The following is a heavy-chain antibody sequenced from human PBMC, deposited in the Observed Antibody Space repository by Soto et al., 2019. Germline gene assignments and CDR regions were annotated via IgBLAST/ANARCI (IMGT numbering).Heavy chain of an antibody. CDR1: GYPSTSYA. V-gene: IGHV1-18*04. CDR3: ARVVEQQLVDYYYYGMDV. J-gene: IGHJ6*02. CDR2: ISAYNGNT. D-gene: IGHD6-13*01. Sequence: ASVKISCMASGYPSTSYAISWVRQAPGQGLEWMGWISAYNGNTNYAQKLQGRVTMTTDTSTSTAYMELRSLRSDDTAVYYCARVVEQQLVDYYYYGMDVWGQGTTVTVSS.